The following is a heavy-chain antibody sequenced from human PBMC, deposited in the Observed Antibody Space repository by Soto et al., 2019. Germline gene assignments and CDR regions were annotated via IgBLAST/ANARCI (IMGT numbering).Heavy chain of an antibody. V-gene: IGHV1-18*01. Sequence: QVQLVQSGAEVKKPGASVKVSCKASGYNFTSYGISWVRQAPGQGLEWMGWISAYNGNTNYAQKIQDRVTMTTDTSTSTAYMDLRSLRSDDTAVYYGARSIPVAGTVWFDPWGQGTLVTVSS. CDR3: ARSIPVAGTVWFDP. CDR1: GYNFTSYG. J-gene: IGHJ5*02. D-gene: IGHD6-19*01. CDR2: ISAYNGNT.